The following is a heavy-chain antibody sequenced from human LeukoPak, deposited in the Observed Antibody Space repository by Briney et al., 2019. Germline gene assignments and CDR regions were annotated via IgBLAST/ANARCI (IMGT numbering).Heavy chain of an antibody. CDR1: GFTFSDYY. CDR3: VCSTRYDSSGYYSPFDY. Sequence: GGSLRLSCAASGFTFSDYYMDWVRQAPGKGLEWVGRIRKKVNSYTTEYAASVRGRFFISRDDSMQSLYLQMNSLKTEDAAVYYCVCSTRYDSSGYYSPFDYWGQGTLVTVSS. D-gene: IGHD3-22*01. CDR2: IRKKVNSYTT. J-gene: IGHJ4*02. V-gene: IGHV3-72*01.